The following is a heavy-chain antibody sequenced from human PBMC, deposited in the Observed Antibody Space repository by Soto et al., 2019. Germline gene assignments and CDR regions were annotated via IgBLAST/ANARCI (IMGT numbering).Heavy chain of an antibody. Sequence: QVQLVQSGAEVKKPGSSVKVSCKASGGTFSSYAISWVRQAPGQGLEWMGGIIPIFGTANYAQKFRGRVTITADKSTSTAYMELSSLRSEDTAVYYCARGARPRGYTGDAFDIWGQGTMVTVSS. D-gene: IGHD3-22*01. CDR1: GGTFSSYA. CDR2: IIPIFGTA. J-gene: IGHJ3*02. CDR3: ARGARPRGYTGDAFDI. V-gene: IGHV1-69*06.